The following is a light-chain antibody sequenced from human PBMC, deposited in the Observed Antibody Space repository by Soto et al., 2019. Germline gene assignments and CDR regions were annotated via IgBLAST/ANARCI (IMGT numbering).Light chain of an antibody. CDR2: GAS. CDR3: QQYNNWPPWT. V-gene: IGKV3-15*01. CDR1: QSVSGN. Sequence: EIVMTQSPATLSVSPGERATLSCRASQSVSGNLAWYQQKLGQAPRLLIYGASTRATGIPARFSGSGSGTEFTLTISSLQSEDFAVYYCQQYNNWPPWTFGQGTKVEIK. J-gene: IGKJ1*01.